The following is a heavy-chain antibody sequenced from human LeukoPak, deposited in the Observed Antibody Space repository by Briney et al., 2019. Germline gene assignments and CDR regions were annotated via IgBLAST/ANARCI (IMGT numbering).Heavy chain of an antibody. Sequence: GGSLRLSCAASGFTFSSNWMHWVRQAPGKGLVWISRINGDGRIIEHAESVKGRFTISRNNAKNPLYLQMSSLRAEDTAIYYCARALYNRGWYPDYFDSWGQGTLVTVSS. CDR3: ARALYNRGWYPDYFDS. J-gene: IGHJ4*02. CDR2: INGDGRII. V-gene: IGHV3-74*03. D-gene: IGHD6-19*01. CDR1: GFTFSSNW.